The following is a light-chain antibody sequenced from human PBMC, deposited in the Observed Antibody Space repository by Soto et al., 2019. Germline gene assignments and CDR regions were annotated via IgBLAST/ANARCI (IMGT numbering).Light chain of an antibody. Sequence: DIQMTQSPSTLSASVGDRVTITCRASQSIRSWVAWYQQKPGKAPKLLIYKASSLESGVPSRFSGSVSGTEFALTISSLKPDDFATYYCQQYNSFPTFGQGTKVEIK. V-gene: IGKV1-5*03. J-gene: IGKJ1*01. CDR2: KAS. CDR3: QQYNSFPT. CDR1: QSIRSW.